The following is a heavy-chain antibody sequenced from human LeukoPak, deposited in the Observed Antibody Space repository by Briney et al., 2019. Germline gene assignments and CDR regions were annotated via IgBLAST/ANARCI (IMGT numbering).Heavy chain of an antibody. V-gene: IGHV3-48*02. D-gene: IGHD6-13*01. CDR1: GFIFSDFS. CDR3: TRDPGFSSNWYKGVS. CDR2: INNGGSPT. J-gene: IGHJ5*02. Sequence: PGGSLRLSCVASGFIFSDFSMNWVRQAPGKGLEWISNINNGGSPTNYADSVRGRFTISRDNAGNSLYLQMNSLRDEDTAVYYCTRDPGFSSNWYKGVSWGQGTPVTVSS.